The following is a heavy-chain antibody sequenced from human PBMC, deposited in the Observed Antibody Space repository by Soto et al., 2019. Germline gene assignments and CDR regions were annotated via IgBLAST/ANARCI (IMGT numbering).Heavy chain of an antibody. CDR3: ARDVDIVVVPAATRPVAATFAFDI. V-gene: IGHV4-34*01. CDR1: GGSFSGYY. D-gene: IGHD2-2*03. J-gene: IGHJ3*02. Sequence: SETLSLTCAVYGGSFSGYYWSWIRQPPGKGLEWIGEINHSGSTNYNPSLKSRVTISVDTSKNQFSLKLGSVTAADTAVYYCARDVDIVVVPAATRPVAATFAFDIWGQGTMVTVSS. CDR2: INHSGST.